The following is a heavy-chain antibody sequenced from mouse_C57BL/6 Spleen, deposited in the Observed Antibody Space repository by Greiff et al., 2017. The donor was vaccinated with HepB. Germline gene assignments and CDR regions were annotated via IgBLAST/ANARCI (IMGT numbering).Heavy chain of an antibody. J-gene: IGHJ4*01. Sequence: VQLQQSGAELVRPGASVTLSCKASGYTFTDYEMHWVKQTPVHGLEWIGAIDPETGGTAYNQKFKGKAILTADKSSSTAYMELRSLTSEDSAVYYCTSPLLRYAMDYWGQGTSVTVSS. D-gene: IGHD1-1*01. CDR1: GYTFTDYE. V-gene: IGHV1-15*01. CDR2: IDPETGGT. CDR3: TSPLLRYAMDY.